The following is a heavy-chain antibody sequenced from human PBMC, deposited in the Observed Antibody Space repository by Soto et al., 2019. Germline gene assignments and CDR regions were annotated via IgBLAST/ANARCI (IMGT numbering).Heavy chain of an antibody. CDR3: ARTPPYYYDSGPLQH. CDR2: IVPIFDTV. D-gene: IGHD3-22*01. CDR1: GGPFSSFS. Sequence: QVQLVQSGAEVKKPGSSVKVSCKASGGPFSSFSITWVRQAPGQGLECMGQIVPIFDTVHYAQNFQGRVTITADESTSTAYMELSSLRSEDTAVYYCARTPPYYYDSGPLQHRGQGTLVTVSS. J-gene: IGHJ1*01. V-gene: IGHV1-69*01.